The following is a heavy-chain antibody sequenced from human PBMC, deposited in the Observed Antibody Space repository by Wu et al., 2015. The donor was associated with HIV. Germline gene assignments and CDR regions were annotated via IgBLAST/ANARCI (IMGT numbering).Heavy chain of an antibody. CDR2: MNPNSGNT. CDR3: ARNLPGIAVAWFDY. Sequence: QVQLVQSGAEVKKPGSSVKVSCKASGGTFSSYSINWVRQATGQGLEWMGWMNPNSGNTGYAQKFQGRVTVTRNTPTSTAYMELSSLRSEDTAVYYCARNLPGIAVAWFDYWGQGTLVTVSS. CDR1: GGTFSSYS. J-gene: IGHJ4*02. D-gene: IGHD6-19*01. V-gene: IGHV1-8*02.